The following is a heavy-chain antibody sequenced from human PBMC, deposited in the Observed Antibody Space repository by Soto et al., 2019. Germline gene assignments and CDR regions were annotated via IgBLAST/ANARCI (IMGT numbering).Heavy chain of an antibody. CDR3: GREPAEPGAYDWYYFDS. V-gene: IGHV4-61*02. Sequence: SYTPSLSSAVCEACLTGSSYCSWLRQPAGKGLECSGRFSISRTTNYNPSLRSPVPMSANVYNNQIALRLATLITADTALYFCGREPAEPGAYDWYYFDSWGQGTVVTVSS. CDR1: EACLTGSSY. D-gene: IGHD3-9*01. J-gene: IGHJ4*02. CDR2: FSISRTT.